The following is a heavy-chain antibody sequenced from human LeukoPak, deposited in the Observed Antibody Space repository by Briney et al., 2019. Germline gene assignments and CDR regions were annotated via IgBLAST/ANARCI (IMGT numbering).Heavy chain of an antibody. CDR2: IYYSGST. Sequence: PSETLSLTCTVSGGSISSYYWSWIRQPPGKGLEWIGYIYYSGSTNYNPSLKSRVTISVDTSKNQFSLKLSSVTAADTAVYYCARSLYYDFWSGSLDYWGQGTLVTVSS. D-gene: IGHD3-3*01. CDR1: GGSISSYY. CDR3: ARSLYYDFWSGSLDY. J-gene: IGHJ4*02. V-gene: IGHV4-59*01.